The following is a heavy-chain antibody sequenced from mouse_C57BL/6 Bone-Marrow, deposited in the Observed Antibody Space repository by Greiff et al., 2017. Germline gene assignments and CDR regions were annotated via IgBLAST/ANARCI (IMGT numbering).Heavy chain of an antibody. CDR2: IYPGDGDT. CDR1: GYAFSSSW. Sequence: QVQLQQSGPELVKPGASVKISCKASGYAFSSSWMNWVKQRPGKGLEWIGRIYPGDGDTNYNGKFKGKATLTADKSSSTAYMQLSSLTSEDSAVYVCARGPLGAYWGQGTLVTVSA. V-gene: IGHV1-82*01. J-gene: IGHJ3*01. CDR3: ARGPLGAY.